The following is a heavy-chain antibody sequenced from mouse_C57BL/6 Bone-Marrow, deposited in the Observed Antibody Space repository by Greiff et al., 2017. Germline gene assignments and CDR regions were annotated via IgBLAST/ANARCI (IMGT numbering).Heavy chain of an antibody. V-gene: IGHV1-82*01. D-gene: IGHD1-1*01. CDR3: ASTVVASH. CDR1: GYAFSSSW. Sequence: VQLQQSGPELVKPGASVKISCTASGYAFSSSWMNWVKQRPGKGLEWIGRIYPGDGDTNYNGKFKGKATLTADKSSSTAYMQLSSLTSEDAAVYFCASTVVASHWGQGTTLTVAS. J-gene: IGHJ2*01. CDR2: IYPGDGDT.